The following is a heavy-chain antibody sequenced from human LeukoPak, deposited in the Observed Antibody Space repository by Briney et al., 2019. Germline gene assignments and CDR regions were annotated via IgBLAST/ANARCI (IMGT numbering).Heavy chain of an antibody. CDR3: ARLNYFDSSGHDDY. J-gene: IGHJ4*02. CDR1: GYSFSSYW. D-gene: IGHD3-22*01. V-gene: IGHV5-51*01. CDR2: IYPGDSDT. Sequence: GESLKISCQVFGYSFSSYWFGWVRQMPGKGLEWMGIIYPGDSDTRYSPSFQGQVTISVDISISTAYLQWSSLKVSDTAIYYCARLNYFDSSGHDDYWGRGTLVTVSS.